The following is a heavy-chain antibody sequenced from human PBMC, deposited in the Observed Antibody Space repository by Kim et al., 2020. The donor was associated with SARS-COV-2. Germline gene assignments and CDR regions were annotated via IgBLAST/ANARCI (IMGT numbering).Heavy chain of an antibody. D-gene: IGHD6-6*01. CDR3: ASLGVGSSSSSYYYYGMDV. CDR2: IDPSDSYT. CDR1: GYSFTSYW. J-gene: IGHJ6*02. Sequence: GESLKISCKGSGYSFTSYWISWVRQMPGKGLEWMGRIDPSDSYTNYSPSFQGHVTISADKSISTAYLQWSSLKASDTAMYYCASLGVGSSSSSYYYYGMDVWGQGTTVTVSS. V-gene: IGHV5-10-1*01.